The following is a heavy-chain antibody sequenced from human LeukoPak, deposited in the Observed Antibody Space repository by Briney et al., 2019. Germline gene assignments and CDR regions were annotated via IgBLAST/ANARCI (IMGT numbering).Heavy chain of an antibody. CDR1: GGSISSSNW. Sequence: SETLSLICAVSGGSISSSNWWSWVRQPPGKGLEWIGEINHSGSTNYNPSLKSRVTISVDTSKNQFSLKLSSVTAADTAVYYCARLRGYSYGQLDFDYWGQGTLVTVSS. J-gene: IGHJ4*02. CDR2: INHSGST. CDR3: ARLRGYSYGQLDFDY. D-gene: IGHD5-18*01. V-gene: IGHV4-4*02.